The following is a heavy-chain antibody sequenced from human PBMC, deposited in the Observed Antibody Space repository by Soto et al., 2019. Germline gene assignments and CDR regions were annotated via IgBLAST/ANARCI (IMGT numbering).Heavy chain of an antibody. CDR1: GFTVSSTY. D-gene: IGHD3-16*01. J-gene: IGHJ5*02. CDR3: ARAGRGGIDWLNP. Sequence: EVQLVESGGGLIQPGGSLRLSCVASGFTVSSTYMTWVRQAPGKGLAWVSVIYTGGTTYYADSVRGRFTISRDDSNNTLHLQMNMRSADDTAVYYCARAGRGGIDWLNPWGQGTLVTVSS. V-gene: IGHV3-53*01. CDR2: IYTGGTT.